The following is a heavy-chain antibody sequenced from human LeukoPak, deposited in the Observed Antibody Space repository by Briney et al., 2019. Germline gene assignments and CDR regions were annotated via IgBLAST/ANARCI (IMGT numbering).Heavy chain of an antibody. Sequence: GGSLRLSCSASGFTFSRYAMHWVSQAPGKGLEYDSGVTSNGGSTYYADSVKGRFTISRDNSKNTLYLQMSTLRAEDTAVYYCVKSSGSSWYMFDYWGQGTLVTVSS. J-gene: IGHJ4*02. CDR2: VTSNGGST. CDR3: VKSSGSSWYMFDY. CDR1: GFTFSRYA. D-gene: IGHD6-13*01. V-gene: IGHV3-64D*09.